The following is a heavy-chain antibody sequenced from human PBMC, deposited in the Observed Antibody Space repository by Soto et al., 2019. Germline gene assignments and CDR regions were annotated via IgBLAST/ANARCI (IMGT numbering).Heavy chain of an antibody. CDR1: GFTFSSYA. Sequence: GGSLRLSCAASGFTFSSYAMHWVRQAPGKGLEWVAVISYDGSNEYYADSVKGRFTISRDNSKNTLYLQMNSLRAEDTAVYYCAGDRAEPVSENWFDPWGQGTLVTVSS. D-gene: IGHD3-10*01. J-gene: IGHJ5*02. V-gene: IGHV3-30-3*01. CDR3: AGDRAEPVSENWFDP. CDR2: ISYDGSNE.